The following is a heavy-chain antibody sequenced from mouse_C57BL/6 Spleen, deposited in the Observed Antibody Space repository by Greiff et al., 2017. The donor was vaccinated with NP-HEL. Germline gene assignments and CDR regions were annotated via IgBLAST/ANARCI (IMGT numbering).Heavy chain of an antibody. CDR1: GFTFSSYG. J-gene: IGHJ3*01. V-gene: IGHV5-6*01. Sequence: EVQRVESGGDLVKPGGSLKLSCAASGFTFSSYGMSWVRQTPDKRLEWVATISSGGSYTYYPDSVKGRFTISRDNAKNTLYLQMSSLKSEDTAMYYCARQELGRAWFAYWGQGTLVTVSA. D-gene: IGHD4-1*01. CDR2: ISSGGSYT. CDR3: ARQELGRAWFAY.